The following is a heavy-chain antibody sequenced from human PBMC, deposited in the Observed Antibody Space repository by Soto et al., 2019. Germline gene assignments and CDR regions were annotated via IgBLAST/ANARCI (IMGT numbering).Heavy chain of an antibody. CDR1: GGTFSSYA. CDR3: ARDRDYGATRDYFDY. D-gene: IGHD4-17*01. V-gene: IGHV1-69*01. Sequence: QVQLVQSGAEMKKPGSSVKVSCKASGGTFSSYAISWVRQAPGQGLEWMGGIIPIFGTSNYAQKFQGRVTITADESTSTAYMELSSLRSEDTAVYYGARDRDYGATRDYFDYWGQGTLVTVSS. CDR2: IIPIFGTS. J-gene: IGHJ4*02.